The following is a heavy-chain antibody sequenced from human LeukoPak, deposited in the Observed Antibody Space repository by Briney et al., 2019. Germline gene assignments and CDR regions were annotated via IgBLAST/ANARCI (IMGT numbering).Heavy chain of an antibody. D-gene: IGHD3-16*02. V-gene: IGHV1-18*01. J-gene: IGHJ4*02. CDR1: GYTLTSYG. CDR2: ISAYNGNT. CDR3: ARVVQVVDYDYVWGSYRSEIDY. Sequence: ASVKVSCKASGYTLTSYGISWVRQAPGQGLEWMGWISAYNGNTNYAQKLQGRVTMTTDTSTSTAYMELRSLRSDDTAVYYCARVVQVVDYDYVWGSYRSEIDYWGQGTLVTVSS.